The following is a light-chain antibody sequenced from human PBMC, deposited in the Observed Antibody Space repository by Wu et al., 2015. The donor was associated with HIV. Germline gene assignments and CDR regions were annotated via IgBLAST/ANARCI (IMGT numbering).Light chain of an antibody. V-gene: IGKV3-15*01. J-gene: IGKJ1*01. CDR3: QQYNEWPA. Sequence: EIVMTQSPATLSVSPGERATFPCRAGESISSNLAWYQQKPGQAPRLLIYGASTRATDVPARFSGSGSGTEFTLTISSVQSDDFAVYICQQYNEWPAFGQGTKVEIK. CDR2: GAS. CDR1: ESISSN.